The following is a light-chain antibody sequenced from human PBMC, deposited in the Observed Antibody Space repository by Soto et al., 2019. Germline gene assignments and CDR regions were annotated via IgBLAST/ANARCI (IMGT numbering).Light chain of an antibody. Sequence: IVLTRSPGTLSLSPGERATLSCRASQSVSNNYLAWYQQKPGQAPRLLIYGASSRATGIPDRISGSGSGTALTLTISRLEPEEFAVYYCQQYGRSPQAAWTFGQGTKVEIK. J-gene: IGKJ1*01. V-gene: IGKV3-20*01. CDR2: GAS. CDR1: QSVSNNY. CDR3: QQYGRSPQAAWT.